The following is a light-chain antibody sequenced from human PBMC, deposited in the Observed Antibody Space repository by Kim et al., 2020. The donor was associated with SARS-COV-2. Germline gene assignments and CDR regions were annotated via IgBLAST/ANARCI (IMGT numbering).Light chain of an antibody. V-gene: IGKV3-11*01. Sequence: PGDRATLSCRASENIRNYLAWYQQKPGQAPRLLIYDASNRATGIPARFSGSGSGTDFTLTINSLEPEDFAVYYCQQRSNWPPTFGQGTRLEIK. J-gene: IGKJ5*01. CDR2: DAS. CDR3: QQRSNWPPT. CDR1: ENIRNY.